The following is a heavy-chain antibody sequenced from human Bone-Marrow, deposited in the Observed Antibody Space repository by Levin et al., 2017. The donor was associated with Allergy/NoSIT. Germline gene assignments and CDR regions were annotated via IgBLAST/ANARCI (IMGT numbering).Heavy chain of an antibody. D-gene: IGHD3-10*01. CDR2: MNPNFGTT. J-gene: IGHJ6*02. CDR3: ARAGGSGPIGHYYGMDV. V-gene: IGHV1-8*01. Sequence: GESLKISCKASGYAFTSYEINWVRQATGQGPKWLGWMNPNFGTTGYAQKFQGRVTMTRNTSINTAYMELSSLTFEDSALYYCARAGGSGPIGHYYGMDVWGQGTTVAVSS. CDR1: GYAFTSYE.